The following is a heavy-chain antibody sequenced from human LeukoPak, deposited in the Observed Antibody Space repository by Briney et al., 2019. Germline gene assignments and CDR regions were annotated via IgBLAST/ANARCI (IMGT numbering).Heavy chain of an antibody. D-gene: IGHD3-10*01. CDR1: GGSISSSSYY. Sequence: SETLSLTCTVSGGSISSSSYYWGWIRQPPGKGLEWIGSFYYNGNTQYNPSLKSRVSISVDTSKSQFSLHLSSVTAADTAVYYCVTRGRGAPIYWGQGTLVTVSS. V-gene: IGHV4-39*01. J-gene: IGHJ4*02. CDR3: VTRGRGAPIY. CDR2: FYYNGNT.